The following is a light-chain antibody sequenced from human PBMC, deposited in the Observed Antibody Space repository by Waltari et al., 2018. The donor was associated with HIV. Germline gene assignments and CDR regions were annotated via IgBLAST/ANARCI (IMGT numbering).Light chain of an antibody. Sequence: EIVMTQSPVTLSVSPGERATLSCRASQSISGNLAWYQQKHGQAPRLLIYGASTRATGIPARFSGSGSGTEFTLTISSLQSEDFAVYYCQQYNNWPRTFGQGTKLEIK. CDR2: GAS. CDR3: QQYNNWPRT. V-gene: IGKV3-15*01. J-gene: IGKJ2*01. CDR1: QSISGN.